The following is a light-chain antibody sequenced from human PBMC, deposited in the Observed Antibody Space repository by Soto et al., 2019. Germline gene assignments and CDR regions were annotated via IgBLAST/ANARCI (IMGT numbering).Light chain of an antibody. Sequence: QSVLAQPASVSGSPEQSVTISCTGTSSDVGTYNLVSWYQQHPGKAPKLIIYEVTERPSGVSNRFSGSKFGNTASLTISGLLPEDEADYYCSSYTSSSTDYVFGTGTKVTVL. J-gene: IGLJ1*01. CDR1: SSDVGTYNL. CDR2: EVT. CDR3: SSYTSSSTDYV. V-gene: IGLV2-14*02.